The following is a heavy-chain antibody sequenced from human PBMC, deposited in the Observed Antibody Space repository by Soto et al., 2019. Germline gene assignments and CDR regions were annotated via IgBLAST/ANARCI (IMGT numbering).Heavy chain of an antibody. CDR1: GGSISSGGYY. J-gene: IGHJ6*02. D-gene: IGHD3-10*01. CDR3: ARTPGVLWFGTYGMDV. V-gene: IGHV4-31*03. CDR2: IYYSGST. Sequence: NPSETLSLTCTVSGGSISSGGYYWSWIRQHPGKGLEWIGYIYYSGSTYYNPSLKSRVTISVDTSKNQFSLKLSSVTAADTAVYYCARTPGVLWFGTYGMDVWGQGTTVTVSS.